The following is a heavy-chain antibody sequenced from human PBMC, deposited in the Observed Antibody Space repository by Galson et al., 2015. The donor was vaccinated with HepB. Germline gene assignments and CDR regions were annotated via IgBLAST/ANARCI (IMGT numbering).Heavy chain of an antibody. D-gene: IGHD3-3*01. CDR2: ISGSGGST. V-gene: IGHV3-23*01. CDR1: GFTFSSYA. J-gene: IGHJ3*02. CDR3: AKSLERGWSDFWSGYSTYDAFDI. Sequence: SLRLSCAASGFTFSSYAMSWVRQAPGKGLEWVSAISGSGGSTYYADSVKGRFTISRDNSKNTLYLQMNSLRAEDTAVYYCAKSLERGWSDFWSGYSTYDAFDIWGQGTMVTVSS.